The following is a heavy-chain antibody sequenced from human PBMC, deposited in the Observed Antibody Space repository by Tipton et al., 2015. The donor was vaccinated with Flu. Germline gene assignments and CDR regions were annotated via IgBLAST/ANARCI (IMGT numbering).Heavy chain of an antibody. CDR1: GGSISSSSYY. D-gene: IGHD1-26*01. CDR3: AREGGSPKYYFDY. J-gene: IGHJ4*02. CDR2: IYYSGVT. Sequence: TLSLTCTVSGGSISSSSYYWGWISQPPGKGMEWIGSIYYSGVTYYNPSLKSRVTISRDNAKNSLYLQMNSLRAEDTAVYYCAREGGSPKYYFDYWGQGTLVTVSS. V-gene: IGHV4-39*07.